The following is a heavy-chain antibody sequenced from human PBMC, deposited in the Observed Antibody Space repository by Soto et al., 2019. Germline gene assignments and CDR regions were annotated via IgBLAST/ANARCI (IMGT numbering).Heavy chain of an antibody. D-gene: IGHD1-26*01. V-gene: IGHV3-23*01. CDR3: AKKRGATGNWFFDL. CDR2: ISNGAGSST. CDR1: GFVFSGYA. J-gene: IGHJ2*01. Sequence: EVQLLESGGGLVQLGGSLRLSCAASGFVFSGYAMTWVRQTPGKGLEWVSSISNGAGSSTYYADSVKGRFTISRDNSNNTVFHQMNSRMAEDTAVYYCAKKRGATGNWFFDLWGRGTLVTVSS.